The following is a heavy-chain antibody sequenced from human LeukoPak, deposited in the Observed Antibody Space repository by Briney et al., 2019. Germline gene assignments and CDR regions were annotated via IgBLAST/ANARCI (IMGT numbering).Heavy chain of an antibody. D-gene: IGHD6-19*01. J-gene: IGHJ4*02. CDR3: ARGPVAGSFDY. Sequence: GGSLRLSCAASGFTVSSNCMSWVRQAPGKGLEWVSVIYSGGSTYYADSVKGRFTISRDNSKNTLYLQMNSLRAEDTAVYYCARGPVAGSFDYWGQGTLVTVSS. V-gene: IGHV3-66*01. CDR1: GFTVSSNC. CDR2: IYSGGST.